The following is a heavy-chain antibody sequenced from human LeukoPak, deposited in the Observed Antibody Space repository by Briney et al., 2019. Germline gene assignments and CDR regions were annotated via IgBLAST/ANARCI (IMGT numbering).Heavy chain of an antibody. CDR1: GFTFSDYF. CDR3: ARGNTAMYKRPLYYYYYMDV. J-gene: IGHJ6*03. CDR2: MSTSGSTI. V-gene: IGHV3-11*04. Sequence: PGGSLRLSCAASGFTFSDYFMSWIRQAPGKGLEWLSYMSTSGSTIYYADSVKGRFTISRDNAKNSLYLQMNSLRAEDTAMYYCARGNTAMYKRPLYYYYYMDVWGKGTTVTVSS. D-gene: IGHD5-18*01.